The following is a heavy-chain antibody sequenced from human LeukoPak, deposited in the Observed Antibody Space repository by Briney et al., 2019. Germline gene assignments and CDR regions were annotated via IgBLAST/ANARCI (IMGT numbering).Heavy chain of an antibody. CDR2: IRHDGSS. V-gene: IGHV4-34*01. D-gene: IGHD2-2*01. Sequence: AETLSLTCTVYGGSLSSYYLSWIRQPPGKGLEWVAEIRHDGSSNYNPSLKSRVNIFVDTSTKQFSLNMNSVTAADTAVYYCARDSGVVPAGHSDAFDIWGQGTMVTVSS. CDR1: GGSLSSYY. CDR3: ARDSGVVPAGHSDAFDI. J-gene: IGHJ3*02.